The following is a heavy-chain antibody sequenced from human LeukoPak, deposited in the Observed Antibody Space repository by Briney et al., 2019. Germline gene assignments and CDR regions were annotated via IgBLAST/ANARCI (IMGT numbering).Heavy chain of an antibody. CDR2: IIAGTGIT. V-gene: IGHV1-3*01. Sequence: APVKVSCKASGYNFTTNAIHWVRQAPGQRLEWMGWIIAGTGITQYSQKFQGRVTFTRDTSANAAYMEVSSLRSEDTALYFCARTSGSGSFYTNWGQGTLVTVSS. CDR3: ARTSGSGSFYTN. CDR1: GYNFTTNA. J-gene: IGHJ4*02. D-gene: IGHD3-10*01.